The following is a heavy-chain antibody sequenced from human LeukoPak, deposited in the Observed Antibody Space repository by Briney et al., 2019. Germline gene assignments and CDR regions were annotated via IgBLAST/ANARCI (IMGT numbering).Heavy chain of an antibody. J-gene: IGHJ6*03. CDR1: GFTVSSNY. CDR3: ARGAYITDFWSGSYYYYMDV. V-gene: IGHV3-53*01. D-gene: IGHD3-3*01. Sequence: SGGSLRLSCAASGFTVSSNYMSWVRQAPGKGLEWVSVIYSGGSTYYADSVKGRFTISRDNAKDTLYLQMNSLRAEDTAVYYCARGAYITDFWSGSYYYYMDVWGKGTTVTVSS. CDR2: IYSGGST.